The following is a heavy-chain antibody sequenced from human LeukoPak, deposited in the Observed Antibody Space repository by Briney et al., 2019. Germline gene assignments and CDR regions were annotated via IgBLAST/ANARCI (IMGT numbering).Heavy chain of an antibody. J-gene: IGHJ4*02. CDR2: ISSSSSYI. CDR3: AKDTYYDFWSGYYAFDY. V-gene: IGHV3-21*04. CDR1: GFTFSYYS. Sequence: GGSLRLSCAASGFTFSYYSMNWVRQAPGKGLEWVSSISSSSSYIYYADSVKGRFTISRDNAKNSLYLQMNSLRAEDTAVYYCAKDTYYDFWSGYYAFDYWGQGTLVTVSS. D-gene: IGHD3-3*01.